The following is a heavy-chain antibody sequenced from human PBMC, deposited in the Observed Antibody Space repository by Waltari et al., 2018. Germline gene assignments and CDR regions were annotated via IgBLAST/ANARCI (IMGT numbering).Heavy chain of an antibody. J-gene: IGHJ6*03. CDR1: GYTFTSYD. CDR3: ARSRGDFWSGYYIPPGDYYMDV. V-gene: IGHV1-8*03. CDR2: MNPNSGNT. D-gene: IGHD3-3*01. Sequence: QVQLVQSGAEVKKPGASVKVSCKASGYTFTSYDINWVRQATGQGLEWMGWMNPNSGNTGYAQKFHGRVTITRNTSISTAYMELSSLRSEDTAVYYCARSRGDFWSGYYIPPGDYYMDVWGKGTTVTISS.